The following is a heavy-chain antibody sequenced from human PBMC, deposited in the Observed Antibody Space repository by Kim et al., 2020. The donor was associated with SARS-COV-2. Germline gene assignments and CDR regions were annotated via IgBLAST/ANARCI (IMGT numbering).Heavy chain of an antibody. CDR1: GFTFSSYS. V-gene: IGHV3-48*02. CDR2: ISSSSSTI. Sequence: GGSLRLSCAASGFTFSSYSMNWVRQAPGKGLEWVSYISSSSSTIYYADSVKGRFTISRDNAKNSLYLQMNSLRDEDTAVYYCAIIVVVVAATPLDYWGQGTLVTVSS. CDR3: AIIVVVVAATPLDY. J-gene: IGHJ4*02. D-gene: IGHD2-15*01.